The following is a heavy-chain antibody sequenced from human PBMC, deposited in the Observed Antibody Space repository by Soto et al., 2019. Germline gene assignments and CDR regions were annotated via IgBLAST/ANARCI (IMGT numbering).Heavy chain of an antibody. CDR3: ARARQQWQTKAYFDY. Sequence: GGSQRLSYAASGFTFSSYAMHWVRQAPGKGLEWVAVISYDGSNKYYADSVKGRFTISRDNSKNTLYLQMNSLRAEDTAVYYRARARQQWQTKAYFDYWGQGTLVTVSS. V-gene: IGHV3-30-3*01. J-gene: IGHJ4*02. D-gene: IGHD6-19*01. CDR2: ISYDGSNK. CDR1: GFTFSSYA.